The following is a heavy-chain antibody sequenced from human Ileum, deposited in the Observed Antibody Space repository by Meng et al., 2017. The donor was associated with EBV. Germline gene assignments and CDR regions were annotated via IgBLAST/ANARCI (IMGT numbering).Heavy chain of an antibody. Sequence: LEESGPGLVKPSGTLSPTFTVSGVSIARSSYNWGWIRPSPGKGLEWMGNIYYSGTTYYHPSLKSRVTISVDTSKNQFSLRLSSVTAADTAVYYCARGYSSGWYYFDYWGQGTLVTVSS. CDR3: ARGYSSGWYYFDY. D-gene: IGHD6-19*01. J-gene: IGHJ4*02. CDR2: IYYSGTT. V-gene: IGHV4-39*01. CDR1: GVSIARSSYN.